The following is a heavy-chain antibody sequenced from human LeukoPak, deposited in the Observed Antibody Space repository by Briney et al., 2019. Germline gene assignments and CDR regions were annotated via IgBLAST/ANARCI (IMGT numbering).Heavy chain of an antibody. V-gene: IGHV4-59*08. CDR3: ASQGGSYDSGGFDY. D-gene: IGHD3-22*01. Sequence: PSETLSLTCTVSGGSISSYYWSWIRQPPGKGLEWIGYIYYSGSTNYNPSLKSQVTISVDTSKNQFSLKLSSVTAADTAVYYCASQGGSYDSGGFDYWGQGTLVTVSS. CDR2: IYYSGST. J-gene: IGHJ4*02. CDR1: GGSISSYY.